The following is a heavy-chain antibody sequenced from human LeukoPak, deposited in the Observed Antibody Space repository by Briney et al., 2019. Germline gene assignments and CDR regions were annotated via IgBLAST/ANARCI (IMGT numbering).Heavy chain of an antibody. V-gene: IGHV3-66*01. CDR1: GLTVTSNY. CDR2: IYSGGST. CDR3: AKGPAVTTYEDAFDI. D-gene: IGHD4-17*01. J-gene: IGHJ3*02. Sequence: GGSLRLSCAASGLTVTSNYMTWVRQAPGKGLEWVSLIYSGGSTYYADSVKGRFIISRDNSKNTLYLQMNSLGAEDTAVYYCAKGPAVTTYEDAFDIWGQGTMVTVSS.